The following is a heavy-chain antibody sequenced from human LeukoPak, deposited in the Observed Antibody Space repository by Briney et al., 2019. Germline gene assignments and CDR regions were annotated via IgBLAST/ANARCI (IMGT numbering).Heavy chain of an antibody. D-gene: IGHD2-15*01. Sequence: ASVTVSCKASGGTFNSYAISWVRQAPGQGLEWMGRIIPILGIANYAQKFQGRVTITADKSTSTAYMELSSLRSEDTAVYYCARDSASGGSGVDYWGQGTLVTVSS. CDR2: IIPILGIA. CDR1: GGTFNSYA. CDR3: ARDSASGGSGVDY. V-gene: IGHV1-69*04. J-gene: IGHJ4*02.